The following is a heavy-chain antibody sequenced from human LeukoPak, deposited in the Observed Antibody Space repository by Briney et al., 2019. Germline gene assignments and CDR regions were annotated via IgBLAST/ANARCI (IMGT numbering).Heavy chain of an antibody. Sequence: SETLSLTCTVSGGSISNYYWNWIRQPPGKGLEWSGDIYYSGSTNSNPSLKSRVTISVDTSKNQFSLKLSSVTAADTAVYYCARAGQFISARPISFHYWGQGTLVTVSS. D-gene: IGHD6-6*01. CDR2: IYYSGST. V-gene: IGHV4-59*01. CDR3: ARAGQFISARPISFHY. J-gene: IGHJ4*02. CDR1: GGSISNYY.